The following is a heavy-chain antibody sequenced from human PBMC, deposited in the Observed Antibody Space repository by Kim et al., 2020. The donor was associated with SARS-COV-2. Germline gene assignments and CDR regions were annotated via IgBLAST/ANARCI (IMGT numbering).Heavy chain of an antibody. V-gene: IGHV3-43*02. Sequence: GGSLRLSCAASGFTFVDYAMHWVRQAPGKGLEWVSLISGDGGSTYYADSVKGRFTISRDNSKNSLYLQMNSLRTEDTASYYCAKDLGYCSGGSCYPNWFDPWGQGTLVTVSS. CDR1: GFTFVDYA. J-gene: IGHJ5*02. CDR2: ISGDGGST. D-gene: IGHD2-15*01. CDR3: AKDLGYCSGGSCYPNWFDP.